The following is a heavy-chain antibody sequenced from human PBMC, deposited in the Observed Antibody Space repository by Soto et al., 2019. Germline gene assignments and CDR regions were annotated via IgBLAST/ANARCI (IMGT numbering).Heavy chain of an antibody. Sequence: SATLSLTCTVSGGSISGYSWSWIRQPPGKGLEWIGYFFYNGSTSYNPSLKSRVTISGDTSNNQFSLRLSSVTAADTAVYYCTRDKGDSRYSFDYWGQGALVTVSS. D-gene: IGHD1-20*01. CDR2: FFYNGST. CDR3: TRDKGDSRYSFDY. CDR1: GGSISGYS. V-gene: IGHV4-59*12. J-gene: IGHJ4*02.